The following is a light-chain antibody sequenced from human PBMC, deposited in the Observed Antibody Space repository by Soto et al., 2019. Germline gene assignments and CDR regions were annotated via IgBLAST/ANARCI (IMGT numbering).Light chain of an antibody. CDR1: SSDVGGYNY. CDR3: SSYTSSSTVV. V-gene: IGLV2-14*01. CDR2: DVS. Sequence: QSALTQPASVSGSPGQSITISCTGTSSDVGGYNYVSWYQQHPGKAPKLMIYDVSNRPSGDSNRFSGSKSGNTASLTISGLQAEDEAYYYCSSYTSSSTVVFGGGTKLTVL. J-gene: IGLJ2*01.